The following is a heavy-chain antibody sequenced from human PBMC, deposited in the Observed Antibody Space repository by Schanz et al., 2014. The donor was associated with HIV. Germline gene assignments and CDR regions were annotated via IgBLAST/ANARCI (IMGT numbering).Heavy chain of an antibody. CDR1: GFTVSSNY. CDR3: AKSTWVDN. Sequence: VQLVESGGGLVQPGGSLRLSCAAAGFTVSSNYMSWVRQAPGKGLEWVAVIWYDGSNKYYADSVKGRFTISRDNSKNTLYLQMDSLRAEDTALYFCAKSTWVDNCGQGTLVTVSS. CDR2: IWYDGSNK. J-gene: IGHJ4*02. D-gene: IGHD2-2*01. V-gene: IGHV3-33*06.